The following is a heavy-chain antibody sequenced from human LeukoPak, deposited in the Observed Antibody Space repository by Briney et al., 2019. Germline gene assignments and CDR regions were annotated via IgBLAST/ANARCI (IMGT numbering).Heavy chain of an antibody. V-gene: IGHV4-39*01. CDR3: AGKGIYQATPFDY. CDR2: IYSSGTT. D-gene: IGHD6-13*01. CDR1: GDSISSRSYS. J-gene: IGHJ4*02. Sequence: SETLSLTCTVSGDSISSRSYSWGWIRQPPGKGLEWIGIIYSSGTTFYNPSHKSRVTISVDTSKNQISLKLSSVTAADTAVYFCAGKGIYQATPFDYWGQGTLVTVSS.